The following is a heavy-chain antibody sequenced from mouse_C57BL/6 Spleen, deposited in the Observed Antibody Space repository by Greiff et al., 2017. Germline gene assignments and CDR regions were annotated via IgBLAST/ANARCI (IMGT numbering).Heavy chain of an antibody. CDR1: GFTFSDYY. D-gene: IGHD4-1*01. J-gene: IGHJ2*01. CDR3: ARANWDVGYFDY. V-gene: IGHV5-16*01. CDR2: INYDGSST. Sequence: EVMLVESEGGLVQPGSSMKLSCTASGFTFSDYYMAWVRQVPEKGLEWVANINYDGSSTYYLDSLKSRFIISRDNAKNILYLQMSSLKSEDTATYYCARANWDVGYFDYWGQGTTLTVSS.